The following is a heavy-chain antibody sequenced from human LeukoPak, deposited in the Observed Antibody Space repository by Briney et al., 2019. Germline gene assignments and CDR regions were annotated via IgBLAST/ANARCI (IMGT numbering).Heavy chain of an antibody. CDR3: ARADYGSGLWSDYYYYGMDV. CDR2: IWYDGSNK. V-gene: IGHV3-33*01. J-gene: IGHJ6*02. CDR1: GFTFSSYG. D-gene: IGHD3-10*01. Sequence: GGSLRLSCAASGFTFSSYGMHWVRQAPGKGLEWVAVIWYDGSNKYYADSVKGRFTISRDNSKNTLYLQMNSLRAEDTAVYYRARADYGSGLWSDYYYYGMDVWGQGTTVTVSS.